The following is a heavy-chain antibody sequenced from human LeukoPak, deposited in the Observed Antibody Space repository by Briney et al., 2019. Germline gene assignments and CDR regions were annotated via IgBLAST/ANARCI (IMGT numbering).Heavy chain of an antibody. CDR3: ARIVGGLITIFGVVIRDYYYMDV. V-gene: IGHV3-7*01. J-gene: IGHJ6*03. CDR2: IKQDGSEK. Sequence: GGSLRLSCAASGFTFSSYWMSWVRQAPGKGLEWVANIKQDGSEKYYVDSVKGRFTISRDNAKNPLYPQMNSLRAEDTAVYYCARIVGGLITIFGVVIRDYYYMDVWGKGTTVTVSS. CDR1: GFTFSSYW. D-gene: IGHD3-3*01.